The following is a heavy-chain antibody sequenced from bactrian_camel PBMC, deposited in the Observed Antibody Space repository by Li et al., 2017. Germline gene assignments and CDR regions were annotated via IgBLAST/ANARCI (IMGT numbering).Heavy chain of an antibody. V-gene: IGHV3S54*01. CDR1: GYIYSKNC. Sequence: HVQLVESGGGSVQAGGSQRLSCAAPGYIYSKNCLGWFRQAPGKEREGVAAIYTGRGSTYYGDSVKGRFTISRDNAKNTLYLQMDSLKPEDTAVYYCAKARDPRTWTSLRRLSFDYWGQGTQVTVS. CDR2: IYTGRGST. D-gene: IGHD3*01. CDR3: AKARDPRTWTSLRRLSFDY. J-gene: IGHJ4*01.